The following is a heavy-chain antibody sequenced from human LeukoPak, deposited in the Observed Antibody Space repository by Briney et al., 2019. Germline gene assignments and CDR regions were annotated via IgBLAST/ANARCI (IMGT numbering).Heavy chain of an antibody. V-gene: IGHV1-2*02. D-gene: IGHD3-9*01. CDR1: GYTFTDDY. CDR3: AREGGYDILTGYYSNWFDP. CDR2: INPNSGGT. Sequence: ASVKVSCKASGYTFTDDYVHWVRQAPGQGLEWMGWINPNSGGTNYAQKFQGRVTMTRDTSISTAYMELSRLRSDDTAVYYCAREGGYDILTGYYSNWFDPWGQGTLVTVSS. J-gene: IGHJ5*02.